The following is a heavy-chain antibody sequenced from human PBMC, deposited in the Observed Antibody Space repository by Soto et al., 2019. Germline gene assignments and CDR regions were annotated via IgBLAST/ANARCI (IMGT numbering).Heavy chain of an antibody. J-gene: IGHJ4*02. CDR2: VYDTGST. V-gene: IGHV4-59*01. D-gene: IGHD6-6*01. CDR1: GGSISGYY. Sequence: PSETLSLTCSVSGGSISGYYCSWSRQAPGKGLEWIGYVYDTGSTSYNPSLQSRVTISVDTSKKQFSLSLRLVTAADTAVYFCARSIAVPSSHIDHWGQGTRVTVSS. CDR3: ARSIAVPSSHIDH.